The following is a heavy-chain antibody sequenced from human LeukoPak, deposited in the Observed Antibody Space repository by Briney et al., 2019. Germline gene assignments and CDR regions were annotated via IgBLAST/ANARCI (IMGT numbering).Heavy chain of an antibody. Sequence: SETLSLTCTVSGYSISSGYYWGWIRQPPGKGLEWIGSIYHSGSTYYNPSLKSQVTISVDTSKNQFSLKLSSVTAADTAVYYCARSINWFDPWGQGTLVTVSS. V-gene: IGHV4-38-2*02. CDR1: GYSISSGYY. J-gene: IGHJ5*02. CDR2: IYHSGST. CDR3: ARSINWFDP. D-gene: IGHD3-9*01.